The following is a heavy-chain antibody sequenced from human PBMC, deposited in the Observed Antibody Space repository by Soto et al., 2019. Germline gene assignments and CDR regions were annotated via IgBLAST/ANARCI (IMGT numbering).Heavy chain of an antibody. CDR1: GGSFSGYY. J-gene: IGHJ4*02. Sequence: TSETLSLTCAVYGGSFSGYYWSWIRQPPGKGLEWIGEINHSGSTNYNPSLKSRVTISVDTSKNQFSLKLSSVTAADTAVYYCARGRRPTWWGQGTLVTVSS. CDR3: ARGRRPTW. CDR2: INHSGST. V-gene: IGHV4-34*01.